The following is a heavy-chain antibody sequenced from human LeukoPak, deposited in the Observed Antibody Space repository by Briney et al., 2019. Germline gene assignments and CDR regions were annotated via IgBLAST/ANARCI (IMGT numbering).Heavy chain of an antibody. CDR1: GFTFSSYA. CDR3: ARRRGYYGSGKGSFDY. V-gene: IGHV4-34*01. D-gene: IGHD3-10*01. CDR2: INHSGST. Sequence: PGGSLRLSCAASGFTFSSYAMNWVRQPPGKGLEWIGEINHSGSTNYNPSLKSRVTISVDTSKNQFSLKLSSVTAADTAVYYCARRRGYYGSGKGSFDYWGQGTLVTVSS. J-gene: IGHJ4*02.